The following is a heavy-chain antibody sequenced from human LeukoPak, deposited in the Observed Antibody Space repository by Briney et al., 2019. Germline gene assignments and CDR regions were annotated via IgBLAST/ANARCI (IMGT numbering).Heavy chain of an antibody. D-gene: IGHD3-10*01. J-gene: IGHJ6*02. CDR3: ARDSGVGSGPYYYYYGMDV. CDR1: GGSISSYY. Sequence: PSETLSLTCTVSGGSISSYYWSWIRQPPGKGLEWIGYIYYSGSTNYNPSLKSRVTISVDTSKNQFSLKLSSVTAADTAVYYCARDSGVGSGPYYYYYGMDVWGQGTTVTVSS. CDR2: IYYSGST. V-gene: IGHV4-59*01.